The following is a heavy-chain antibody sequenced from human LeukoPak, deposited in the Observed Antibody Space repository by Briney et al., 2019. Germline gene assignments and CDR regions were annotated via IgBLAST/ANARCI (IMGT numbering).Heavy chain of an antibody. V-gene: IGHV3-23*01. CDR3: AKDQVTRDYAYFDY. D-gene: IGHD4-17*01. CDR1: GFTFSGCA. CDR2: ISGSGGTT. Sequence: GGSLRLSCAVSGFTFSGCAMSWVRQAPGKGLEWVSSISGSGGTTYYADSVKGRFTISRDNSKNTLYLQMNSLRAEDTALYYCAKDQVTRDYAYFDYWGQGTLVTVSS. J-gene: IGHJ4*02.